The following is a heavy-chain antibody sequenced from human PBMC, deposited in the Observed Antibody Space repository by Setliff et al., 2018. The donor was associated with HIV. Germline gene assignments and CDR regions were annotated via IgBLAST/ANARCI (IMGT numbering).Heavy chain of an antibody. D-gene: IGHD3-22*01. Sequence: SETLSLTCVVSGFSIKNDNWWNWVRQTPGKGLEWIGQIFHDGTVTYKPSLESRVTILMDILKNQFSLNLTSVTAADTAVYYCASRVYYYDSNNFLREEGFDPWGQGTLVTVSS. CDR2: IFHDGTV. J-gene: IGHJ5*02. CDR1: GFSIKNDNW. CDR3: ASRVYYYDSNNFLREEGFDP. V-gene: IGHV4-4*02.